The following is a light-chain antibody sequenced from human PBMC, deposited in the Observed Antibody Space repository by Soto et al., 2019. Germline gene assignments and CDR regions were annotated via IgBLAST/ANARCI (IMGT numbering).Light chain of an antibody. CDR2: DAS. CDR3: QQYDNSPLT. V-gene: IGKV3-20*01. J-gene: IGKJ4*01. CDR1: QSVNSY. Sequence: EIVLTQSPATLSLSPGERATLSCRASQSVNSYLAWYQQKPGQAPRLLIYDASNRATGVPSRFSGSASGTDFTLTISRLEPEDFAVYYCQQYDNSPLTFGGGTKVDI.